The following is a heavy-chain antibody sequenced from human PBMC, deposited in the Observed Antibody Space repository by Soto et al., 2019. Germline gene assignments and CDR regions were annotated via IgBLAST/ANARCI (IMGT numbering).Heavy chain of an antibody. Sequence: QVQLVQSGAEVKKPGSSVKVSCKASGGTFSSYAISWVRQAPGQGLEWMGEIIPIFGTANYAQKFQGRVTITADESTSTAYMELSSLRSEDTAVYYCARDLYYYDSSGYGVAFDIWGQGTMVTVSS. V-gene: IGHV1-69*01. CDR3: ARDLYYYDSSGYGVAFDI. CDR2: IIPIFGTA. J-gene: IGHJ3*02. CDR1: GGTFSSYA. D-gene: IGHD3-22*01.